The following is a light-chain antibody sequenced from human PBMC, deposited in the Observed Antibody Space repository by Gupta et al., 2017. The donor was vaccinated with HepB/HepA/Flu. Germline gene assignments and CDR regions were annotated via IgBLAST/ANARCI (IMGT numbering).Light chain of an antibody. CDR1: QPIETF. V-gene: IGKV1-39*01. J-gene: IGKJ4*01. CDR2: SAS. Sequence: DIQMTQSPSSLSASIGDRVTITCRASQPIETFLNWYQQKPGKAPNLLIYSASTLHSGVPSRFSGSGSGTDFTLTISSLQPEDFGTYYCQQSSSSPLTFGGGTKVEIK. CDR3: QQSSSSPLT.